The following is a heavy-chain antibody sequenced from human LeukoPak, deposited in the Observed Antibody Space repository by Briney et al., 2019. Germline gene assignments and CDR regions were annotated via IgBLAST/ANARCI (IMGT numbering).Heavy chain of an antibody. CDR1: GFTFDDYA. D-gene: IGHD5-18*01. CDR2: ISGDGGST. Sequence: GGSLSLSCAASGFTFDDYAMHWVRQAPGKGLEWVSLISGDGGSTYYADSVKGRFTISRDNSKNSLYLQMNSLRTEDTALYYCAKGPGSYGNPHYFDYWGQGTLVTVSS. V-gene: IGHV3-43*02. CDR3: AKGPGSYGNPHYFDY. J-gene: IGHJ4*02.